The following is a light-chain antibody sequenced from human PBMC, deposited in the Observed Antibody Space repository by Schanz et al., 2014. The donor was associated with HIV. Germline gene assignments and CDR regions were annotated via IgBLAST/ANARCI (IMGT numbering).Light chain of an antibody. CDR1: SSNIGINT. CDR2: AND. V-gene: IGLV1-44*01. Sequence: QSVLTQPPSASGTPGQRVTISCSGSSSNIGINTVNWCQHLPGTAPKLLIYANDMRPSGVPDRFSGSGSGTSASLAISGLQSEDEADYYCSSYTSSSSAVFGGGTKLTVL. J-gene: IGLJ2*01. CDR3: SSYTSSSSAV.